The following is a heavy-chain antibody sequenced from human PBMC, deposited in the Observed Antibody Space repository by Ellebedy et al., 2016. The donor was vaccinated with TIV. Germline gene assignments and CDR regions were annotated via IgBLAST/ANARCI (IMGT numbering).Heavy chain of an antibody. J-gene: IGHJ4*02. Sequence: ASVKVSCKASGYTFTGYYMNWVRQAPGQGLEWMGWISAHNGNTNYAQDLQGRVTMTTDTSTSTAYMELSSLRSEDTAVYYCARIPNDILTGYPTHYFDYWGQGTLVTVSS. V-gene: IGHV1-18*04. CDR2: ISAHNGNT. CDR1: GYTFTGYY. CDR3: ARIPNDILTGYPTHYFDY. D-gene: IGHD3-9*01.